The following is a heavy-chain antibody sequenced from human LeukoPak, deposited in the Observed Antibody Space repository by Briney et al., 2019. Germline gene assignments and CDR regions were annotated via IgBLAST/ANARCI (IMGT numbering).Heavy chain of an antibody. CDR2: IMPIFGTA. CDR1: GGTFSSNA. D-gene: IGHD3-22*01. CDR3: ARRGAKTYYYDSSGYYDY. Sequence: SVKVSCKASGGTFSSNAISWVRQAPGQGLEWMGGIMPIFGTANYAQKFQGRVTITAVESLSTAYMELSSLRSDDTAVYYCARRGAKTYYYDSSGYYDYWGQGTLVTVSS. J-gene: IGHJ4*02. V-gene: IGHV1-69*13.